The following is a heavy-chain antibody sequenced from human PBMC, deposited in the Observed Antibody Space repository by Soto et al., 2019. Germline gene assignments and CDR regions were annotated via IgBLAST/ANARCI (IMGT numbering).Heavy chain of an antibody. V-gene: IGHV3-23*01. CDR2: ISGDSGRT. J-gene: IGHJ2*01. Sequence: EVQLLESGGGLVQPGGSVRLSCAASGLTFGNYPMSWVRQAPGKGLEWVSAISGDSGRTYYADSVKGRFTISRDNSKNTLYLQMNTLRAEDTAVYYCAVTPNCGRDCSAASYWYFDIWGRGTLVTVSS. D-gene: IGHD2-21*02. CDR3: AVTPNCGRDCSAASYWYFDI. CDR1: GLTFGNYP.